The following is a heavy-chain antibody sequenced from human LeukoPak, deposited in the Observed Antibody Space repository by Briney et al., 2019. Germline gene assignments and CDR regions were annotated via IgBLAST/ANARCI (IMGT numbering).Heavy chain of an antibody. J-gene: IGHJ4*02. CDR3: ARSNQADDY. V-gene: IGHV3-74*01. Sequence: GGSLRLSCAASGFTFSTYWMHWVRQAPGKGLVWVSRVNSDGSSTSYADSVKGRFTISRDNAKNTLYLQMDSLRAEDTGVYYCARSNQADDYWGQGTLVTVSS. CDR2: VNSDGSST. D-gene: IGHD1-14*01. CDR1: GFTFSTYW.